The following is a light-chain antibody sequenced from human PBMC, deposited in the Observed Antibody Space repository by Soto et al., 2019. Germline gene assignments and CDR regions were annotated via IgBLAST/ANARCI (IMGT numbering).Light chain of an antibody. CDR2: AAS. Sequence: DIQMTQSPSSQSASVGDRVTITCRASQSISSYLNWYQQKPGKAPKLLIYAASSLQSGVPSRFSGSGSGTDFTLTISSLQPEDFATYYCQQSYTTRVTFGPGTKVDIK. CDR1: QSISSY. CDR3: QQSYTTRVT. J-gene: IGKJ3*01. V-gene: IGKV1-39*01.